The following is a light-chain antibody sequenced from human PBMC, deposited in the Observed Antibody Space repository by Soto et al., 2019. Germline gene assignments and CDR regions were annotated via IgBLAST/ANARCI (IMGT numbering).Light chain of an antibody. CDR2: EVS. J-gene: IGLJ1*01. Sequence: QSALTQPPSASGSPGQSVTISCTGTSSDVGGYNYVSWYQQHPGKAPKLMIYEVSKRPSGVPDRFSGSKSGNTASLTVSELQAEDEADYYCSSYAGSNNLGVFGTGTKVTVL. V-gene: IGLV2-8*01. CDR1: SSDVGGYNY. CDR3: SSYAGSNNLGV.